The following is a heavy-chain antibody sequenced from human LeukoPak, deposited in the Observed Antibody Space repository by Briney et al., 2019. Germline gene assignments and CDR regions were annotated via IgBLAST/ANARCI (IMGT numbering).Heavy chain of an antibody. J-gene: IGHJ3*02. Sequence: SETLSLTCTVSGGSITNSSYYWGWIRQPPGKGLEWIGSIYYSGSTYYNPSLKSRVTISVDTSKNQFSLKLSSVTAADTAVYYCARDSSRAFDIWGQGTMVTVSS. CDR3: ARDSSRAFDI. CDR1: GGSITNSSYY. V-gene: IGHV4-39*07. CDR2: IYYSGST.